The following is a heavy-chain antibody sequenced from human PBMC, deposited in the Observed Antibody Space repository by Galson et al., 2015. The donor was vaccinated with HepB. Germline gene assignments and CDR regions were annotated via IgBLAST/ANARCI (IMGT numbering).Heavy chain of an antibody. V-gene: IGHV1-69*04. CDR3: ARDIVVVPGNWFDP. D-gene: IGHD2-2*01. CDR2: IIPILGIA. J-gene: IGHJ5*02. Sequence: SVKVSCKASGGTFSSYTISWVRQAPGQGLEWMGRIIPILGIANYAQMFQGRVTITADKSTSTAYMELSSLRSEDTAVYYCARDIVVVPGNWFDPWGQGTLVTVSS. CDR1: GGTFSSYT.